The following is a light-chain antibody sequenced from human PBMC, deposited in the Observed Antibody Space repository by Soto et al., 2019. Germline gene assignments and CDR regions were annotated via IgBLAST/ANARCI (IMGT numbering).Light chain of an antibody. Sequence: QSVLTQPASVSGSPGQSITISCTGTSSNIGASNSVSWYQQHPGKAPKLMIYDVSNWPSGVSNRFSGSKSGNTASLTISGLQAEDEADYYCSSYTSVYNTPVVFGGGTKLTVL. J-gene: IGLJ2*01. V-gene: IGLV2-14*01. CDR2: DVS. CDR1: SSNIGASNS. CDR3: SSYTSVYNTPVV.